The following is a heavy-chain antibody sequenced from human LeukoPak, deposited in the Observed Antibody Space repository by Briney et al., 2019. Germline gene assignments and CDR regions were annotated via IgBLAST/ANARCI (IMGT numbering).Heavy chain of an antibody. V-gene: IGHV4-34*01. Sequence: SETLSLTCAVYGESFSGYYWSWIRQPPGKGLEWIGEINHSGSTNYNPSLKSRVTISVDTSKNQFSLKLSSVTAADTAVYYCAGGVRDGYNPGPFDYWGQGTLVTVSS. J-gene: IGHJ4*02. CDR3: AGGVRDGYNPGPFDY. CDR1: GESFSGYY. D-gene: IGHD5-12*01. CDR2: INHSGST.